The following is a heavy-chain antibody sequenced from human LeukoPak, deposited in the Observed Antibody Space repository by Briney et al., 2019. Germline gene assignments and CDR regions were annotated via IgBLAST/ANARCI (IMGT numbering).Heavy chain of an antibody. Sequence: SETLSLTCTVSGESIRAYYWSWIRQPPGKGLEWIGYIYYSGSTNYNPSLKSRVTISVDTSKNQFSLKLSSVTAADTAVYYCARVDSSTSTLDYWGQGTLVTVSS. CDR1: GESIRAYY. J-gene: IGHJ4*02. CDR3: ARVDSSTSTLDY. D-gene: IGHD2-2*01. V-gene: IGHV4-59*01. CDR2: IYYSGST.